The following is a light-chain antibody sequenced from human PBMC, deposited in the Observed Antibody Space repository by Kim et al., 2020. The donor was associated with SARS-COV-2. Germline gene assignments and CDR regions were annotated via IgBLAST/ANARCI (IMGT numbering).Light chain of an antibody. CDR2: AAS. CDR3: QKYNSAPRT. CDR1: QGISNY. J-gene: IGKJ1*01. Sequence: ASVRDRVTIPCRASQGISNYLAWYQQEPGKVPKLLIYAASTLQSGVPSRFSGSGSGTDFTLTISSLQPEDVATYYCQKYNSAPRTFGQGTKVDIK. V-gene: IGKV1-27*01.